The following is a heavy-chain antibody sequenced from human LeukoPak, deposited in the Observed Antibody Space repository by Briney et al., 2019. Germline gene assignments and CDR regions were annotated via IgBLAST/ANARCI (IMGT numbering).Heavy chain of an antibody. Sequence: GGSLRLSCAASGFIFSRYGMSWVRQAPGKGLEWVSAISGSGGTTYYADSVKGRFTISRDNSKNTLYLQINSLRAEDTAVYYCARGEKKGELLYGYYFDYWGQGTLVTVSS. D-gene: IGHD1-7*01. CDR3: ARGEKKGELLYGYYFDY. CDR2: ISGSGGTT. J-gene: IGHJ4*02. V-gene: IGHV3-23*01. CDR1: GFIFSRYG.